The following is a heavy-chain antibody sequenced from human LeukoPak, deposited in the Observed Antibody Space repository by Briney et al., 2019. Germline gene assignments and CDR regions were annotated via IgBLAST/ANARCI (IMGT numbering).Heavy chain of an antibody. Sequence: GSLRLSCAASGFTFSSYWMSWVRQAPRKGLEWVANIKQDGSEKYYVDSVKGRFTISRNNAKNSLYLQMNSLRAEDTAVYYCATPKGGSGSHRAPLEYWGQGTLVTVST. CDR3: ATPKGGSGSHRAPLEY. J-gene: IGHJ4*02. CDR1: GFTFSSYW. V-gene: IGHV3-7*01. CDR2: IKQDGSEK. D-gene: IGHD3-10*01.